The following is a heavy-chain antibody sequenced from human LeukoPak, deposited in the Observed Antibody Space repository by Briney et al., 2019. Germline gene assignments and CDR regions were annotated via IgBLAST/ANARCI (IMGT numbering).Heavy chain of an antibody. J-gene: IGHJ4*02. D-gene: IGHD3-22*01. Sequence: SETLSLTCTVSGGSISSDYWSWIRQPPGKGLEWIGYIYYRGSTNYNPSLKSRVTISVDTSKNQSSLKLSSVTAADTAVYYCARLSGYSSGHYYSDYWGQGTLVTVSS. CDR2: IYYRGST. CDR1: GGSISSDY. V-gene: IGHV4-59*01. CDR3: ARLSGYSSGHYYSDY.